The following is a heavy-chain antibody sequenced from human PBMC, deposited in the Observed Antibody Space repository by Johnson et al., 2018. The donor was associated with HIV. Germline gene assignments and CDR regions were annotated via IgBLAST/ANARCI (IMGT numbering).Heavy chain of an antibody. J-gene: IGHJ3*02. CDR1: GFTFSRYW. CDR3: ARDPTIAWDLKGDAFDI. Sequence: VQLVESGGGLVQPGGSLRLSCAASGFTFSRYWMSWVRQAPGKGLEWVANIKQDGSEKYYVDSVKGRFTISRDNSKNTLYLQMNNLRAEDTAVYYCARDPTIAWDLKGDAFDIWGQGTMVTVSS. V-gene: IGHV3-7*05. CDR2: IKQDGSEK. D-gene: IGHD1-26*01.